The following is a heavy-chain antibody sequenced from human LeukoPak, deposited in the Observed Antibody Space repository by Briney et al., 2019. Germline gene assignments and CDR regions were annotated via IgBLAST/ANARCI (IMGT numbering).Heavy chain of an antibody. CDR2: ISAYNGNT. D-gene: IGHD5-18*01. J-gene: IGHJ4*02. CDR1: GYTFTSYG. V-gene: IGHV1-18*01. CDR3: ARVDSYGYLFDY. Sequence: ASVKVSCKASGYTFTSYGISWVRQAPGQGLEWMGWISAYNGNTNYAQKLQGRVTMTTDTFTSTAYMELRSLRSEDTAVYYCARVDSYGYLFDYWGQGTLVTVSS.